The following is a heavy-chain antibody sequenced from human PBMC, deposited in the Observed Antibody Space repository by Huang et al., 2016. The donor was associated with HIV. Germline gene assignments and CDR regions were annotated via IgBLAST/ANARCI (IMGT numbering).Heavy chain of an antibody. Sequence: QLVESGGDSVHSGRSLRLSCRGSGFIFNDFAIKCFRQSPGKGLEWVGFVRSKAFGGASESAPSVKDRVSVSRDEAKNVDFLQMDNLQVDDTAIYYCSPSGDDYVYFYMDVWGNGTTVIVS. J-gene: IGHJ6*03. D-gene: IGHD4-17*01. V-gene: IGHV3-49*03. CDR2: VRSKAFGGAS. CDR1: GFIFNDFA. CDR3: SPSGDDYVYFYMDV.